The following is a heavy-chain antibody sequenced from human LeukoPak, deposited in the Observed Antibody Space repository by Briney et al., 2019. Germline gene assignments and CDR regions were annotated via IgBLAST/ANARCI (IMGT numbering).Heavy chain of an antibody. J-gene: IGHJ2*01. V-gene: IGHV3-23*01. CDR2: ISGSGGST. D-gene: IGHD1-26*01. CDR1: GFTFSSYA. CDR3: AKDIGSDDSGSYANWYFDL. Sequence: GGSLRLSCAASGFTFSSYAMSWVRQAPGKGLEWVSAISGSGGSTYYADSVKGRFTISRDSSKNTLYLQMNSLRAEDTALYYCAKDIGSDDSGSYANWYFDLWGRGTLVTVSS.